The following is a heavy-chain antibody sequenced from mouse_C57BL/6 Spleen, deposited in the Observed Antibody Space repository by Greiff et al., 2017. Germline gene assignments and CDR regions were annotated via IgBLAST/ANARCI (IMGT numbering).Heavy chain of an antibody. CDR1: GYTFTDYD. D-gene: IGHD2-3*01. J-gene: IGHJ1*03. CDR3: ARYESMMVTTNWYFDV. V-gene: IGHV1-19*01. Sequence: VQLQQSGPVLVKPGASVKMSCKASGYTFTDYDMNWVKQSHGKSLEWIGVINPYNGGTSYNQKFKGKATLTVDKSSSTAYIELNSLTSEDSAVYYCARYESMMVTTNWYFDVWGTGTTVTVSS. CDR2: INPYNGGT.